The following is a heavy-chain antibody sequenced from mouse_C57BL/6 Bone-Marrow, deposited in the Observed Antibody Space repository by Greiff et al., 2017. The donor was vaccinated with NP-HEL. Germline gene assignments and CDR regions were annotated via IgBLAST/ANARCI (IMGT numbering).Heavy chain of an antibody. V-gene: IGHV1-50*01. J-gene: IGHJ1*03. CDR3: ASYVGYSYWYFDG. CDR2: IDPSDGYT. Sequence: QVQLQQPGAELVKPGASVKLSCKASGYTFTSYWMQWVKQRPGQGLEWIGEIDPSDGYTNYNQKFKGKATLTVDTSSSTAYMQLSSLTSEDSAVYYCASYVGYSYWYFDGWGTGTTVTVSS. CDR1: GYTFTSYW. D-gene: IGHD2-3*01.